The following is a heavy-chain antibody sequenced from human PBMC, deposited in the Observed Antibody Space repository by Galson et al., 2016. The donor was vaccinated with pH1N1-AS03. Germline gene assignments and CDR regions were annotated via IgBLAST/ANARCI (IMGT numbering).Heavy chain of an antibody. Sequence: ETLSLTCTVSGGSVSGYYWSWIRQPPGKGLEWIGYIYYKGSTTYTPSLKSRVTISVDTSKNHFSLKLTSVTAADTAVYYCARVTGFYQISALNIWGQGTRVTVSS. V-gene: IGHV4-59*02. CDR2: IYYKGST. D-gene: IGHD2-2*01. CDR3: ARVTGFYQISALNI. CDR1: GGSVSGYY. J-gene: IGHJ3*02.